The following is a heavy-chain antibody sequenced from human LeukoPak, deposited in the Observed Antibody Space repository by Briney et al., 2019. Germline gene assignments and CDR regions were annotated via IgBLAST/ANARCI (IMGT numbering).Heavy chain of an antibody. CDR1: GFTFSSYA. V-gene: IGHV3-23*01. J-gene: IGHJ3*02. CDR2: ISGSGGST. CDR3: ARDQPDSSGWYAKDAFDI. D-gene: IGHD6-19*01. Sequence: GGSLRLSCAASGFTFSSYAMSWVRQAPGKRLEWVSAISGSGGSTYYADSVKGRFTISRDNSKNTLYLQMNSLRAEDTAVYYCARDQPDSSGWYAKDAFDIWGQGTMVTVSS.